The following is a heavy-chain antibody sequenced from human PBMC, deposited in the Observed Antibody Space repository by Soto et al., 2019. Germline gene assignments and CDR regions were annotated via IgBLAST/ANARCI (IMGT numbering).Heavy chain of an antibody. J-gene: IGHJ6*02. D-gene: IGHD2-2*01. Sequence: ASVKVSCKASGYTFTSYDINWVRQATGQGLEWMGWMNPNSGNTGYAQKFQGRVTMTRNTSISTAYMELSSLRSEDTAGYYGARGAPTSYYYYYGMDVWGQGTTVTVSS. V-gene: IGHV1-8*01. CDR1: GYTFTSYD. CDR2: MNPNSGNT. CDR3: ARGAPTSYYYYYGMDV.